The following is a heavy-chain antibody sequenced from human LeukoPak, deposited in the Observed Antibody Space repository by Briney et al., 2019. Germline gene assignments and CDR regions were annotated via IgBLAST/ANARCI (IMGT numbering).Heavy chain of an antibody. V-gene: IGHV3-23*01. CDR3: ARSLGAQLPPIH. CDR2: TSVSGDST. D-gene: IGHD2-2*01. CDR1: GFTFSSYA. J-gene: IGHJ4*02. Sequence: GGSLGLSCAASGFTFSSYAMSWVRLAPGKGLEWVSTTSVSGDSTYYADSVKGRFTISRDNSKNTLYLLMDSLRAEDTAVYYCARSLGAQLPPIHWGQGTLVTVSS.